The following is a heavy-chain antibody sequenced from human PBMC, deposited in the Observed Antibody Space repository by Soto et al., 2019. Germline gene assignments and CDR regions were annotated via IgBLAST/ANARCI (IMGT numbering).Heavy chain of an antibody. CDR2: ISAYNGNT. V-gene: IGHV1-18*01. CDR3: ARGFPDYSSGWSFLADY. D-gene: IGHD6-19*01. CDR1: GYTFTSYG. J-gene: IGHJ4*02. Sequence: ASVKVSCKASGYTFTSYGIGWVRQAPGQGLEWMGWISAYNGNTNYAQKLQGRVTMTTDTSTSTAYMELRSLRSDDTAVYYCARGFPDYSSGWSFLADYWGQGTLVTVSS.